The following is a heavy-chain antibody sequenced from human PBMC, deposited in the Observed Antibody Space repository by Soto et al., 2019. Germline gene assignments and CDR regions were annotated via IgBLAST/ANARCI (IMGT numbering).Heavy chain of an antibody. CDR3: ARGLGLNYDFWSGSSCDY. V-gene: IGHV3-21*01. CDR2: ISSSSSYI. Sequence: EVQLVESGGGLVKPGGSLRLSCAASGFTFSSYSMNWVRQAPGKGLEWVSSISSSSSYIYYADSVRGRFTISRDNAKNSLYLQMNCLRAEDTAVYYCARGLGLNYDFWSGSSCDYWGQGTLVTVCS. D-gene: IGHD3-3*01. CDR1: GFTFSSYS. J-gene: IGHJ4*02.